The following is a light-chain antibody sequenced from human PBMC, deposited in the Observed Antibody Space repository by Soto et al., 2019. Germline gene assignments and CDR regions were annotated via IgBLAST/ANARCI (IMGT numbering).Light chain of an antibody. J-gene: IGLJ1*01. CDR1: SSNLGAGYD. V-gene: IGLV1-40*01. Sequence: QSALTQPPSMSGAPGQRVTMSCTGSSSNLGAGYDVHWYQRLPGAAPKLLIYDNTHRPSGVPNRFSGSKSGTSASLAITGLQAEDEADYYCGSWDSSLSAYVFGTGTKVTVL. CDR3: GSWDSSLSAYV. CDR2: DNT.